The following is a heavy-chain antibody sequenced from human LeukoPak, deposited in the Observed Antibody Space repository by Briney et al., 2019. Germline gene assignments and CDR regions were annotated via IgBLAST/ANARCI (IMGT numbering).Heavy chain of an antibody. V-gene: IGHV4-59*01. Sequence: NTSETLSLTCTVSGGSIGAYSWNWIRRPPGKGLEWIGYIYYSGTTNYNPSLKSRVTISVDTSKNQFSLKLSSVTAADTAVYYCARGVYIAAAQYAYWGQGTLVTVSS. CDR2: IYYSGTT. D-gene: IGHD6-13*01. J-gene: IGHJ4*02. CDR1: GGSIGAYS. CDR3: ARGVYIAAAQYAY.